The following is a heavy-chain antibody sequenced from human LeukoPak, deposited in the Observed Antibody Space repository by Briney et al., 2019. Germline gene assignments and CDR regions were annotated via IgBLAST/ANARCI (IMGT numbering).Heavy chain of an antibody. CDR1: GFTFNSYA. V-gene: IGHV3-23*01. D-gene: IGHD2-21*02. J-gene: IGHJ4*02. CDR3: AKDQGGDFYYFDY. Sequence: GGSLRLSCAASGFTFNSYAMSWVRQAPGKGPEWVSAISGSGGSTYYADSVKGRFTISRDNSKNTLYLQMNSLRAEDTAVYYCAKDQGGDFYYFDYWGQGTLVTVSS. CDR2: ISGSGGST.